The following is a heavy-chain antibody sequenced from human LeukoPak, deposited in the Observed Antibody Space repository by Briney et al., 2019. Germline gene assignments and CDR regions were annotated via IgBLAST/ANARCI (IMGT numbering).Heavy chain of an antibody. CDR2: ISAYNGNT. D-gene: IGHD6-13*01. V-gene: IGHV1-18*01. CDR1: GYTFTSYG. Sequence: ASVRVSCKASGYTFTSYGISWVRQAPGQGLEWMGWISAYNGNTNYAQKLQGRVTMTTDTSTSTAYMELRSLRSDDTAVYYCARGPDSSSWFVNAPEFDYWGQGTLVTVSS. J-gene: IGHJ4*02. CDR3: ARGPDSSSWFVNAPEFDY.